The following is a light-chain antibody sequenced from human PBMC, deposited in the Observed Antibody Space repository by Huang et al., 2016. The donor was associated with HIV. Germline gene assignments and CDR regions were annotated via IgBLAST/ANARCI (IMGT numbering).Light chain of an antibody. Sequence: DIQMTQSPSTPSASVGDRVTITCRASQSISSWLAWYQQKPGKAPNLLIYKASSLESGVPSRFSGSGSGTEFTLTISSLQPDDFATYYCQQYNSLAWTFGQGTKVEIK. CDR1: QSISSW. CDR3: QQYNSLAWT. J-gene: IGKJ1*01. V-gene: IGKV1-5*03. CDR2: KAS.